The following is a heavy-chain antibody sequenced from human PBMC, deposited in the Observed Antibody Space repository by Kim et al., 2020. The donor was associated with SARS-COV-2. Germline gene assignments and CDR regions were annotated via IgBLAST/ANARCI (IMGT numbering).Heavy chain of an antibody. CDR1: GGSFSGYY. V-gene: IGHV4-34*01. CDR3: ARGVGSGSYSWGHYYYYYMDV. Sequence: SETLSLTCAVYGGSFSGYYWSWIRQPPGKGLEWIGEINHSGSTNYNPSLKSRVTISVDTSKNQFSLKLSSVTAADTAVYYCARGVGSGSYSWGHYYYYYMDVWGKGTTVTVSS. D-gene: IGHD1-26*01. CDR2: INHSGST. J-gene: IGHJ6*03.